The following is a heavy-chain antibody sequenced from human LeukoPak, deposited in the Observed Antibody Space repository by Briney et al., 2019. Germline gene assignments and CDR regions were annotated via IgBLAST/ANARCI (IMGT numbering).Heavy chain of an antibody. J-gene: IGHJ4*02. Sequence: PSETLSLTCTVSGGSINNESYYWSWIRQPAGKGLEWIGRIYTSGSTNYNPSLKSRVTISKDTSKNQFSLKLSSVTAADTAVYYCARGLGLFYGDYYFDYWGQGTLVTVSS. D-gene: IGHD4-17*01. CDR1: GGSINNESYY. CDR3: ARGLGLFYGDYYFDY. CDR2: IYTSGST. V-gene: IGHV4-61*02.